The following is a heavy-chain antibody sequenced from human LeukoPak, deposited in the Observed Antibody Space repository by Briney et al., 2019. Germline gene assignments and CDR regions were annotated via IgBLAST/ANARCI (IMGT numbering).Heavy chain of an antibody. J-gene: IGHJ4*02. Sequence: GGSLRLSCAVSGFTFSSYAMSWVRQAPGKGLEWVSSISGDGGSTYYADSVKGRFTISRDNSKNTLYLQMNSLRAEDTAVYYCAKDPYSGSYFDYWGQGTLVTVSS. V-gene: IGHV3-23*01. CDR3: AKDPYSGSYFDY. CDR2: ISGDGGST. CDR1: GFTFSSYA. D-gene: IGHD1-26*01.